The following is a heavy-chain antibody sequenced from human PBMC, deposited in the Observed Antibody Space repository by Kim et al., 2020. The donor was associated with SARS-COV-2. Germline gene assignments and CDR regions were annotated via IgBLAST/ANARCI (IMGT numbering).Heavy chain of an antibody. Sequence: GGSLRLSCAASGFTFSSYGMHWVRQAPGKGLEWVAVISYDGSNKYSADSVTGRFTISRDSSKNTLYLQMNSLRAEDTAVYYCAKDRVVTDDYFDYWGQGT. D-gene: IGHD3-22*01. CDR1: GFTFSSYG. V-gene: IGHV3-30*18. J-gene: IGHJ4*02. CDR2: ISYDGSNK. CDR3: AKDRVVTDDYFDY.